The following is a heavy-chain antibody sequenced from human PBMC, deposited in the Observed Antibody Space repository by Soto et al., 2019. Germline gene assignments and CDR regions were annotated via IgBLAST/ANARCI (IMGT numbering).Heavy chain of an antibody. CDR3: TTWSWVKDSESYHDY. CDR1: GFSFTNAW. J-gene: IGHJ4*02. Sequence: GGSLRLSCAASGFSFTNAWMNWVRQAPGKGLEWVGRIKAKTDGGAIGYAAPVRGRFTISRDHSEEALYLQMNSLKTEDTAVYYCTTWSWVKDSESYHDYWGQGTLVTVSS. D-gene: IGHD3-10*01. CDR2: IKAKTDGGAI. V-gene: IGHV3-15*07.